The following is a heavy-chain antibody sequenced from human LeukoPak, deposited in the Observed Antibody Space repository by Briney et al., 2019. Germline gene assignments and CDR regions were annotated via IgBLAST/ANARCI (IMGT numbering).Heavy chain of an antibody. CDR3: ARVVAGTGYFDY. CDR2: ISYDGSNK. V-gene: IGHV3-30-3*01. Sequence: PGGSLRLSCAASGFTFSSYAMHWVRQAPGKGLEWVAVISYDGSNKYYADSVKGRFTISRDNSKNTLYLQMNSLRAEDTAVYYCARVVAGTGYFDYWGQGTLVTVSS. CDR1: GFTFSSYA. J-gene: IGHJ4*02. D-gene: IGHD6-19*01.